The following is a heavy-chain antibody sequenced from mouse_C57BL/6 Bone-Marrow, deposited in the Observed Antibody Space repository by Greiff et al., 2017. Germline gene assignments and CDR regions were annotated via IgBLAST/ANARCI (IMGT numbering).Heavy chain of an antibody. V-gene: IGHV1-55*01. Sequence: QVQLKQPGAELVKPGASVKMSCKASGYTFTSYWITWVKQRPGQGLEWIGDIYPGSGSTNYNEKFKSNATLTVDTSSSTAYMQLSSLTSEDSAVYYCARSFTTVVGYWGQGTTLTVSS. CDR3: ARSFTTVVGY. CDR1: GYTFTSYW. J-gene: IGHJ2*01. CDR2: IYPGSGST. D-gene: IGHD1-1*01.